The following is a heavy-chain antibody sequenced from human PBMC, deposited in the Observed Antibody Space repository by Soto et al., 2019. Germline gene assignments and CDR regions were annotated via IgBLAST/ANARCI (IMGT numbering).Heavy chain of an antibody. CDR3: ARTAAAGKYYYGTDV. Sequence: PGESLKISCKGSGYSFRSYWIGWVRQSPGKGLEWMGIIYPGDSDTRYSPSFQGQVTISADKSISTAYLQWSSLKASDTAMYYCARTAAAGKYYYGTDVWGQGTTVTVSS. CDR2: IYPGDSDT. J-gene: IGHJ6*02. D-gene: IGHD6-13*01. CDR1: GYSFRSYW. V-gene: IGHV5-51*01.